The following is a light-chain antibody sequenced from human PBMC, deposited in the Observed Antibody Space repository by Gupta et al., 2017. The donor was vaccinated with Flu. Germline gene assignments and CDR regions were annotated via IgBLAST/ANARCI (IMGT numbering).Light chain of an antibody. J-gene: IGKJ3*01. Sequence: DIQMTQSPSSLSASVGDRVTITCRASQSISSYLNWYQQKPGKAPKLLIYAASSLQSGVPSRFSGSGSGTDFTLTISSLQPEDFATYYCQQSYSKTPAFGPGTKVDIK. CDR3: QQSYSKTPA. CDR1: QSISSY. V-gene: IGKV1-39*01. CDR2: AAS.